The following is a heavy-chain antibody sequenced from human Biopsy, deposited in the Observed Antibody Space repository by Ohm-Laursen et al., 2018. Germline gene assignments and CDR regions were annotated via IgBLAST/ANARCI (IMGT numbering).Heavy chain of an antibody. CDR3: TRATNSTGWPYYYFYGMDI. CDR1: GGSISSDW. CDR2: VYYSGTT. D-gene: IGHD2/OR15-2a*01. J-gene: IGHJ6*02. Sequence: GTLSLTWAVSGGSISSDWWSWIRQTPGKGLEWIGYVYYSGTTTYNPPLRSRVTISVDTSMNQISLRLQSVTAADTAIYYCTRATNSTGWPYYYFYGMDIWGQGTTVTVSS. V-gene: IGHV4-59*01.